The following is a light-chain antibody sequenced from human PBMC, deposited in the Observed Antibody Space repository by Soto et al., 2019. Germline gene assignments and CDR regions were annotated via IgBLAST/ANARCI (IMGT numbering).Light chain of an antibody. CDR3: HQYGSSAWT. Sequence: EIVMTQSPATLSVSPGERATLSCRASQSVSSSYLAWYQQKPGQAPRLLIYGASSRATGIPDRSSGSGSGTDFTLTISRLEPEDFAVYYCHQYGSSAWTFGQGTKVDIK. J-gene: IGKJ1*01. CDR2: GAS. CDR1: QSVSSSY. V-gene: IGKV3-20*01.